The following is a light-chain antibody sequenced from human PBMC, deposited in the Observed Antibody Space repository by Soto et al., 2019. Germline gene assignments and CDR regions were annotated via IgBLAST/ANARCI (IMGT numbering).Light chain of an antibody. CDR3: SPYTTSSTVV. CDR2: EVS. J-gene: IGLJ1*01. Sequence: QSVLTQPASVFGSPGQSITISCTGTSSDVGGYNFVSWYQQHPGKAPKLMIYEVSNWPSGVSNRFSGSKSGNTASLTISGLQPEDEADYYCSPYTTSSTVVFGTGTKVTVL. CDR1: SSDVGGYNF. V-gene: IGLV2-14*01.